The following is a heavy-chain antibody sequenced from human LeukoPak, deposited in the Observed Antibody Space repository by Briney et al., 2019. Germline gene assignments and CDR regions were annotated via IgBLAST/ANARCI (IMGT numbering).Heavy chain of an antibody. CDR3: ARAHNWKYGSFDF. J-gene: IGHJ4*02. D-gene: IGHD1-7*01. CDR1: GFTFEDYG. V-gene: IGHV3-20*04. CDR2: ISSNGGGT. Sequence: GGSLRLSCAASGFTFEDYGMSWVRQVPGKGLEWVSSISSNGGGTGVADSVKGRLTISRDNAKNSLYLQMNSLRAEDTAVYYCARAHNWKYGSFDFWGQGTLVTVSS.